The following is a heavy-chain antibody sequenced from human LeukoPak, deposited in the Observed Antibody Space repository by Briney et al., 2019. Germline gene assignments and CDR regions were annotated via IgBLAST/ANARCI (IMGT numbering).Heavy chain of an antibody. CDR3: AKDRWFGNDAFNI. J-gene: IGHJ3*02. D-gene: IGHD3-10*01. V-gene: IGHV3-23*03. CDR1: GFTFSSYA. CDR2: IYSGGST. Sequence: PGGALRLSCAASGFTFSSYAMSWVGQAPGKGLEGVGVIYSGGSTYSADSVKGRFTISRDNSKNTLYLQMNSLRAEDTAVYYCAKDRWFGNDAFNIWGQGTMVTVSS.